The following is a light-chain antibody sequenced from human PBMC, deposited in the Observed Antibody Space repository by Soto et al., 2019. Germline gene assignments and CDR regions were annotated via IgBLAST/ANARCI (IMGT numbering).Light chain of an antibody. J-gene: IGKJ3*01. Sequence: TEPRATLSLSPGERATLSCRASQSVSSYLAWYQQKPGQAPRLLIYDASNRATGIPARFSGSGSGTDFTLTISSLEPEDFAVYYCQPRSNWLFTFGPGTKVDIQ. CDR2: DAS. CDR1: QSVSSY. V-gene: IGKV3-11*01. CDR3: QPRSNWLFT.